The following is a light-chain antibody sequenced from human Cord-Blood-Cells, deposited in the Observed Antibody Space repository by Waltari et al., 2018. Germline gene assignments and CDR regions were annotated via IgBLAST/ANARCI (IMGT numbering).Light chain of an antibody. V-gene: IGKV2-28*01. Sequence: DIVMTQSPLSLPVTPGEPASIPCRSSQSLLHSNGYNYLDWYLQKPGQSPQLLIYLGSNRAYVVPDRCSGSGSGTDFTLKIRRVEAEDVGVYYCMQALQTPTFGQGTKVEIK. CDR3: MQALQTPT. CDR2: LGS. CDR1: QSLLHSNGYNY. J-gene: IGKJ1*01.